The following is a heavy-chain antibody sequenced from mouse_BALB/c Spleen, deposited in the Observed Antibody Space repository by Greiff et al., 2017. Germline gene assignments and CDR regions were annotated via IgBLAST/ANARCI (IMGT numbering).Heavy chain of an antibody. CDR1: GFTFSSYT. CDR3: TRDDGGMDY. J-gene: IGHJ4*01. Sequence: EVNVVESGGGLVKPGGSLKLSCAASGFTFSSYTMSWVRQTPEKRLEWVATISSGGSYTYYPDSVKGRFTISRDNAKNTLYLQMSSLKSEDTAMYYCTRDDGGMDYWGQGTSVTVSS. CDR2: ISSGGSYT. V-gene: IGHV5-6-4*01.